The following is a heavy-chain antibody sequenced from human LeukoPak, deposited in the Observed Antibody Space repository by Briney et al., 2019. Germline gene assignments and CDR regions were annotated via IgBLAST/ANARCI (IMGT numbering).Heavy chain of an antibody. CDR1: GFTFSSYS. J-gene: IGHJ4*02. Sequence: GGSLRLSCAASGFTFSSYSMNWVRQAPGKRLEWVSSISSSSSYIYYADSVKGRFTISRDNARNSLYLQMNSLRAEDTAVYYCAREFSSGWPIDYWGQGTLVTVSS. D-gene: IGHD6-19*01. V-gene: IGHV3-21*01. CDR2: ISSSSSYI. CDR3: AREFSSGWPIDY.